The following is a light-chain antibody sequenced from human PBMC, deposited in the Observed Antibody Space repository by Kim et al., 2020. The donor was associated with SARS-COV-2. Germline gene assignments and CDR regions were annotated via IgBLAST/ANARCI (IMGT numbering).Light chain of an antibody. CDR2: AAS. V-gene: IGKV1-39*01. CDR1: QSIAKY. Sequence: DIQMTQSPSSLSASLGDTVTISCRTSQSIAKYLNWYQHKPGKAPSLLIYAASTLHGGVPSRFRGTGSGTEFTLTISSLQPEDFATYYCQQSHTTPYTFGQGTNLEI. CDR3: QQSHTTPYT. J-gene: IGKJ2*01.